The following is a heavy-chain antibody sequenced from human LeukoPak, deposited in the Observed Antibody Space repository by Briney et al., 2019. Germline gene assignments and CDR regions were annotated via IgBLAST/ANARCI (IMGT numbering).Heavy chain of an antibody. V-gene: IGHV3-7*01. CDR3: ARGPLISAAGIS. CDR1: GFTFSSYW. Sequence: GGSLRLSCAASGFTFSSYWMSWVRQAPGKGLEWVANINEDGSDKYYVDSVKGRFIISRDNAKNSVYLQMNSPRAEDTDIYYCARGPLISAAGISWGQGTLVTVSS. CDR2: INEDGSDK. J-gene: IGHJ4*02. D-gene: IGHD6-13*01.